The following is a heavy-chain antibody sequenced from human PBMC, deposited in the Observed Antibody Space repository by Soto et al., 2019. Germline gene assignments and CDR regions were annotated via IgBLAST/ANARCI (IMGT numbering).Heavy chain of an antibody. Sequence: EVQLVESGGGLVQPGGSLRLSCAASGFTFRSYCMHWVRQAPGKGLVWVSCISGDGITTYAESVKGRFTISRDNAKNTLYLQMNSLRVEDTAVSYCARQRPDNSNYWGWFDPWGQGTLVTVSS. J-gene: IGHJ5*02. D-gene: IGHD4-4*01. V-gene: IGHV3-74*01. CDR1: GFTFRSYC. CDR3: ARQRPDNSNYWGWFDP. CDR2: ISGDGIT.